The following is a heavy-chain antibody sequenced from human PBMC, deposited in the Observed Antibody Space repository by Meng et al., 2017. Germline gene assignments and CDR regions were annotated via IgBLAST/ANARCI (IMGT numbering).Heavy chain of an antibody. J-gene: IGHJ4*02. CDR2: INHSGST. CDR3: ARRGIAARPFYY. D-gene: IGHD6-6*01. Sequence: QVQLQMWVEGLLKPSETLSLTCAVYGGSFSGYYWSWIRQPPGKGLEWIGEINHSGSTNYNPSLKSRVTISVDTSKNQFSLKLSSVTAADTAVYYCARRGIAARPFYYWGQGTLVTVSS. CDR1: GGSFSGYY. V-gene: IGHV4-34*01.